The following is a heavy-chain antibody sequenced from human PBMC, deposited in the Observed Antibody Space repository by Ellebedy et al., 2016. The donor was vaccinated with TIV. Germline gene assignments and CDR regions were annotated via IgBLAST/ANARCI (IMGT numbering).Heavy chain of an antibody. V-gene: IGHV3-30*03. CDR3: ARDYCSGGSCYSSGDY. J-gene: IGHJ4*02. CDR2: ISYDGSNK. Sequence: GESLKISCAASGFTFSSYAMSWVRQAPGKGLEWVAVISYDGSNKYYADSVKGRFTISRDNSKNTLYLQMNSLRAEDTAVYYCARDYCSGGSCYSSGDYWGQGTLVTVSS. CDR1: GFTFSSYA. D-gene: IGHD2-15*01.